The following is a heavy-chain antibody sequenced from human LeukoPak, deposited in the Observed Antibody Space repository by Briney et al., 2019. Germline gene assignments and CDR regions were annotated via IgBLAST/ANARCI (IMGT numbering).Heavy chain of an antibody. V-gene: IGHV1-8*01. CDR1: GYTFTSYD. D-gene: IGHD6-13*01. J-gene: IGHJ6*02. Sequence: GASVKVSCKASGYTFTSYDINWVRQATGQGLEGMGWMNPNSGNTGYAQKFQGRVTMTRNTSISTAYMELSSLRSEDTAVYYCARDIYSERTAAGTPTAPYYYYYGMDVWGQGTTVTVSS. CDR3: ARDIYSERTAAGTPTAPYYYYYGMDV. CDR2: MNPNSGNT.